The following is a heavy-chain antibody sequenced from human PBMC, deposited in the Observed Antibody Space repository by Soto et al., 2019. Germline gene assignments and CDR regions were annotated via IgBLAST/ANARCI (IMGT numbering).Heavy chain of an antibody. J-gene: IGHJ5*02. D-gene: IGHD6-19*01. Sequence: GGSLRLSCVPYGFTFSSYAMAWVRQAPGKGLEWVASITGSGDATFHAASVRGRFTMSRDNANNRLYLQMNSLRTEDTAIYYCAKGSGWYFNNWLDPWGQGTLVTVSS. CDR3: AKGSGWYFNNWLDP. CDR2: ITGSGDAT. V-gene: IGHV3-23*01. CDR1: GFTFSSYA.